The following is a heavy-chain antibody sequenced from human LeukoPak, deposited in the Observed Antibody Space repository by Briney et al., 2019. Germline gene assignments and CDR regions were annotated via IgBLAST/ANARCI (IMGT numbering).Heavy chain of an antibody. CDR3: ARDELGLAFDI. CDR1: GFMFSAYT. D-gene: IGHD3-16*01. Sequence: GGSLRLSCAASGFMFSAYTMYWVRQAPGKGLEWVANIKQDGSEKYYVDSVKGRFTISRDNAKSSLYLQMNSLRAEDTAVYYCARDELGLAFDIWGQGTMVTVSS. CDR2: IKQDGSEK. J-gene: IGHJ3*02. V-gene: IGHV3-7*01.